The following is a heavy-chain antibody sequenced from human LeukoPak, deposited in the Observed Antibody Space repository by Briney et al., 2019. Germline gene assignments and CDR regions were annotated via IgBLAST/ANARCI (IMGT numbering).Heavy chain of an antibody. J-gene: IGHJ1*01. V-gene: IGHV4-4*07. D-gene: IGHD2-2*01. CDR3: ARAAGHCNTTTCYPEYFQH. Sequence: SETLSLTCIVSGGSISSYYWSWIRQPAGKGLEWIGRFYTSGTTNYNPSLKSRVTMSVDTSRNQLSLELSSVTAADTAVYYCARAAGHCNTTTCYPEYFQHWGQGTLVTVSS. CDR1: GGSISSYY. CDR2: FYTSGTT.